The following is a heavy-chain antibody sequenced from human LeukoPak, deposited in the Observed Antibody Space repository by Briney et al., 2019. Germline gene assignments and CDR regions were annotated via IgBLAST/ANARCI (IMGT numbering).Heavy chain of an antibody. J-gene: IGHJ4*02. CDR3: ARQGTYSSAIGMGY. D-gene: IGHD6-19*01. CDR2: FDPEDGET. V-gene: IGHV1-24*01. CDR1: GYTLTELS. Sequence: ASVKVSCKVSGYTLTELSMHWVRQAPGKGLEWMGGFDPEDGETIYAQKFQGRVTMTRDTSTRTVYMEVNSLRSEDTAVYYCARQGTYSSAIGMGYWGQGTLVTVSS.